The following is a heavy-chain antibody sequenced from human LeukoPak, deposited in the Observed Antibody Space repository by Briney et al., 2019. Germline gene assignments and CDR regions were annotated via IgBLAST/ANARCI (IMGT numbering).Heavy chain of an antibody. V-gene: IGHV1-69*05. Sequence: ASVKVSCTASGGTFSSYAISWVRQAPGQGLEWMGGIVPIFGTANYAQKFQGRVTITTDESTSTAYMELSSLRSEDTAVYYCAREGVVVPAEGAFDIWGQGTMVTVSS. J-gene: IGHJ3*02. CDR1: GGTFSSYA. CDR3: AREGVVVPAEGAFDI. CDR2: IVPIFGTA. D-gene: IGHD2-2*01.